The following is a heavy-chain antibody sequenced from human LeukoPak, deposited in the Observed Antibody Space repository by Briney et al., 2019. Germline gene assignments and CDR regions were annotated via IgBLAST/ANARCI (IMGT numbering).Heavy chain of an antibody. CDR1: GFTFSSYS. Sequence: PGGSLRLSCAASGFTFSSYSMTWVRQAPGKGLEGVSSISISSSYIYYADSVKGRFTISRDNAKNSLYLQMNSLRAEDTAVYYCARGGLYDYVWGSFRPLDYWGQGTLVTVSS. CDR3: ARGGLYDYVWGSFRPLDY. CDR2: ISISSSYI. V-gene: IGHV3-21*01. D-gene: IGHD3-16*02. J-gene: IGHJ4*02.